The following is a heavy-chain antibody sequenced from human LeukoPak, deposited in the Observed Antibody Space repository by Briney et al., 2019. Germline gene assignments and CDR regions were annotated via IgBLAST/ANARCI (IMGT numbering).Heavy chain of an antibody. D-gene: IGHD3-3*01. J-gene: IGHJ6*03. CDR3: AKSWSGYYHYYMDV. V-gene: IGHV3-30*02. CDR1: GCTFSTYA. Sequence: PGESLTLTCATSGCTFSTYAMHWVRQAPAKGQELVASIRNDGTNKNHVDSVKGRFTISRANSKNTLFLQMDRLRPEDPAIYYCAKSWSGYYHYYMDVWGKGTTVTVSS. CDR2: IRNDGTNK.